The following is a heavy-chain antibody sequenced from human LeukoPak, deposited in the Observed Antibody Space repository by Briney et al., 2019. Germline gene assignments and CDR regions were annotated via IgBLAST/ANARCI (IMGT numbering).Heavy chain of an antibody. CDR3: AKGATSSGSYSEFDY. D-gene: IGHD1-26*01. CDR1: GFTFSSYA. V-gene: IGHV3-23*01. J-gene: IGHJ4*02. Sequence: GGSLRLSCAVSGFTFSSYAMSWVRQAPGKGLEWVSAISGSGGSTYYADSVKGRFTISRDNSKNTLYLQMNSLRAEDTAVYYCAKGATSSGSYSEFDYWGQGTLVTVSS. CDR2: ISGSGGST.